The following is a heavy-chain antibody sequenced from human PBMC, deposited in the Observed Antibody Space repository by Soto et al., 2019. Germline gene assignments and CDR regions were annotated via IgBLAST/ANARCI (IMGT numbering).Heavy chain of an antibody. J-gene: IGHJ4*02. V-gene: IGHV1-69*02. CDR3: ARKRRHSSGWYYFDY. CDR2: IIPILGIA. Sequence: ASVKVSCKASGGTVSSYTISWVRQAPGQGLEWMGRIIPILGIANYAQKFQGRVTITADKSTSTAYMELSSLRSEDTAVYYCARKRRHSSGWYYFDYWGQGTLVTVSS. D-gene: IGHD6-19*01. CDR1: GGTVSSYT.